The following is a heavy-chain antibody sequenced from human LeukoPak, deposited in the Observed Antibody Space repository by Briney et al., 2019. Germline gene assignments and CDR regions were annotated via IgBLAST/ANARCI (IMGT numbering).Heavy chain of an antibody. J-gene: IGHJ6*02. CDR2: IIPLLGTP. CDR1: GGTFTNYA. D-gene: IGHD4-17*01. Sequence: SVKVSCKASGGTFTNYAISWVRQAPGQGLEWMGGIIPLLGTPNYAQKFQGRVTITADDFTSTAYMELTSLRSEDTAVYYCAEDSSMVTTWAPYYYYYLDVWGQGTTVTVSS. CDR3: AEDSSMVTTWAPYYYYYLDV. V-gene: IGHV1-69*01.